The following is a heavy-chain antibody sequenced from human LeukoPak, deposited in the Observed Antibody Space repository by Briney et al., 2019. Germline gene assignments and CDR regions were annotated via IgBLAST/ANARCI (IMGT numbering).Heavy chain of an antibody. V-gene: IGHV4-4*02. CDR3: TRGPYSYDSSGAFDI. D-gene: IGHD3-22*01. J-gene: IGHJ3*02. Sequence: SETLSLTCAVSGGSINNNKWWSWVRQPPGKGLEWIGEVYRSGDTNYNPSLESRVTITVDKSKDHVSLKLSSVTAADTAVYFCTRGPYSYDSSGAFDIWGQGTMVTVSS. CDR2: VYRSGDT. CDR1: GGSINNNKW.